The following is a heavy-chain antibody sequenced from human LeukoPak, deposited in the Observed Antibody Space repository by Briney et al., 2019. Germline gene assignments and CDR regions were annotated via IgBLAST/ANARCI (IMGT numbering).Heavy chain of an antibody. D-gene: IGHD2/OR15-2a*01. CDR2: IVVGSGNT. CDR3: AAEWRRIGDAFDI. CDR1: GFTFTSSA. J-gene: IGHJ3*02. Sequence: ASVKVSCKASGFTFTSSAMQWVRQARGQRLEWIGWIVVGSGNTNYAQKFQERVTITRDMSTSTAYMELSSLRSEDTAVYYCAAEWRRIGDAFDIWGQGTMVTVSS. V-gene: IGHV1-58*02.